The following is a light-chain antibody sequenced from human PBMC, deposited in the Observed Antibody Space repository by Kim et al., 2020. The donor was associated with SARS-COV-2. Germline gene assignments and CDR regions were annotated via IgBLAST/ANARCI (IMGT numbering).Light chain of an antibody. CDR1: QDISNY. V-gene: IGKV1-9*01. J-gene: IGKJ2*01. CDR2: TAS. CDR3: QHLNSYPPT. Sequence: SASVGDRVTITCRASQDISNYLAWYQQKSGSAPKLLISTASTLQSGVPSRFSGSGSGTDFTLTVSSLQPEDSAIYYCQHLNSYPPTFGQGTRLEIK.